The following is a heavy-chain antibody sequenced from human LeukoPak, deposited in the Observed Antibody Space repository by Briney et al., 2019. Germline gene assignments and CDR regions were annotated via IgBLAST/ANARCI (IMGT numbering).Heavy chain of an antibody. CDR1: GFTLSSTG. CDR2: IWSDGINK. V-gene: IGHV3-33*01. CDR3: ARERNPFDAFDI. D-gene: IGHD1-14*01. Sequence: GGSLRLSCAASGFTLSSTGMHWVRQAPGKGLEWVAVIWSDGINKFYADSVRDRFTFSRGDSKNTLSLQMNGLRAEDTAVYYCARERNPFDAFDIWGQGTMVTVSS. J-gene: IGHJ3*02.